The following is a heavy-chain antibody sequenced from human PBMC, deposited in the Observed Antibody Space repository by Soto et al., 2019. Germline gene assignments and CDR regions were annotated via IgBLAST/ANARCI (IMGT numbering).Heavy chain of an antibody. Sequence: SQTLSLTCAISGDSVSSNSAAWNWIRQSPSRGLEWLGRTYYRSKWYNDYAVSVKSRITINPDTSKNQFSLQLNSVTPEDTDVYYCATASLPTRDYYYYGLDVWGQGTTVTVSS. CDR1: GDSVSSNSAA. CDR3: ATASLPTRDYYYYGLDV. V-gene: IGHV6-1*01. D-gene: IGHD3-16*02. CDR2: TYYRSKWYN. J-gene: IGHJ6*02.